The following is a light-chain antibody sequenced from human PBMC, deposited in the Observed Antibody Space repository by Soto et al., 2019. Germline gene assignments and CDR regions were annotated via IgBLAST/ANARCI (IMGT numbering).Light chain of an antibody. CDR1: DSNIGSNH. CDR3: AVWDVSLNEVV. CDR2: KHD. J-gene: IGLJ2*01. V-gene: IGLV1-47*01. Sequence: QSVLTQPPSASGTPGQRVTISCSGSDSNIGSNHVSWYQQLPGTAPKLLIYKHDQRPSGVPDRFSGSKSGTSASLAISELRSEDETNYYCAVWDVSLNEVVFGGGTKVTVL.